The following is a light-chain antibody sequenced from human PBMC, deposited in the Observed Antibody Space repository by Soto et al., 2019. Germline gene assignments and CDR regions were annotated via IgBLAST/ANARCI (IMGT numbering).Light chain of an antibody. CDR1: QSINSW. CDR3: QQYHTWWT. Sequence: DIQMTQSPSTLSASVGDRVIITCRASQSINSWLAWYQQKPGKAPKLLISKASSLESGVPSRFSGSRSGTEFTLTISSLQPDDFATYYCQQYHTWWTFGQGTRVEIK. V-gene: IGKV1-5*03. J-gene: IGKJ1*01. CDR2: KAS.